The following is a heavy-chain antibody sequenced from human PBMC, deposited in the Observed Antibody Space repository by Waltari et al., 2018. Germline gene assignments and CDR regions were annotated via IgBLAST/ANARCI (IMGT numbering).Heavy chain of an antibody. J-gene: IGHJ3*01. Sequence: QVQLVESGGAVVQPGGSLRLSCVATGFNFNVYGMNWVRQAPGKGLGWVAVISYDGRNLYYSDSVRGRFTVSRDNSKNTVFLQMDSLRREDTALYFCARDGSGTDRLGGAHDFWGQGTEVIVSS. CDR3: ARDGSGTDRLGGAHDF. CDR1: GFNFNVYG. CDR2: ISYDGRNL. D-gene: IGHD1-1*01. V-gene: IGHV3-30*03.